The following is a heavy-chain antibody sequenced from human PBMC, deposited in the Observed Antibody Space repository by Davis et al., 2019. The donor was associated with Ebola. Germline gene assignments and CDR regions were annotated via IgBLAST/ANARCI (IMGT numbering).Heavy chain of an antibody. D-gene: IGHD3-3*02. CDR1: GFTFSSYG. J-gene: IGHJ6*03. V-gene: IGHV3-30*03. CDR2: ISYDGSNK. Sequence: GESLKISCAASGFTFSSYGMHWVRQAPGKGLEWVAVISYDGSNKYYADSVKGRFTISRDNSKNTLYLQMNSLKTEDTAVYYCTRPYLDYYYYMDVWGKGTTVTVSS. CDR3: TRPYLDYYYYMDV.